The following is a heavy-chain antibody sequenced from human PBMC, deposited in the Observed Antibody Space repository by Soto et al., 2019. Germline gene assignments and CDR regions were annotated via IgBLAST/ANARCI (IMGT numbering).Heavy chain of an antibody. CDR2: IGTAGDP. Sequence: EVQLVESGGDLVQPGGSLRLSCEASGFTFSSYDMHWGRQAAGKGLEWVSAIGTAGDPYYTDSAKGRFTISRENAQNSLFLQMNSLRAGDTAVYYCARGSFGAGSFRAYMDVWGRGTRVTVSS. J-gene: IGHJ6*03. V-gene: IGHV3-13*05. CDR3: ARGSFGAGSFRAYMDV. CDR1: GFTFSSYD. D-gene: IGHD3-10*01.